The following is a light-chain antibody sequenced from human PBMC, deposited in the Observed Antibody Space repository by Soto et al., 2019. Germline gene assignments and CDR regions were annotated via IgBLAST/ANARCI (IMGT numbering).Light chain of an antibody. CDR1: QNLSNW. CDR3: QQYNSYPWT. Sequence: DIQMTQSPSTLSASVGDSVTITCRASQNLSNWLAWYQQKPGKAPKLLIYDASSLESGVPSRFGGSESGAEFTLTISSLQPDDCAMYYCQQYNSYPWTFGQGTKVEIK. CDR2: DAS. V-gene: IGKV1-5*01. J-gene: IGKJ1*01.